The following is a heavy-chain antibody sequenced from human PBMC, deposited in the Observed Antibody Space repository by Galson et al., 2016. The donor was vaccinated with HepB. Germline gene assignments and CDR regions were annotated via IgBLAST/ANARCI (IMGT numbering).Heavy chain of an antibody. J-gene: IGHJ4*02. CDR2: FHHRGSP. V-gene: IGHV4/OR15-8*01. D-gene: IGHD4-23*01. CDR1: GGSISTDIY. Sequence: SETLSLTCVVSGGSISTDIYWSWIRQPPAKGLEWIGEFHHRGSPHYNPSLQSRVSISVDNSKNGFSLELTSVTAADTALYYCARNGVFGDHGGYSFDYWGRGTLVTVSS. CDR3: ARNGVFGDHGGYSFDY.